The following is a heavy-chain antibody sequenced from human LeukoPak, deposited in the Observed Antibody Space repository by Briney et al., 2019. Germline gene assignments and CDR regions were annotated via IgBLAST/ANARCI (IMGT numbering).Heavy chain of an antibody. CDR2: TYYRSKWYN. D-gene: IGHD1-1*01. Sequence: SQTLSLTCAISGDSVSSNGATWNWIRQSPSRGLEWLGRTYYRSKWYNDYAVSMKSRITINPDTSKNQFSLQLNPVTPEDAAVYYCARARGTYNYHDYWGQGTLVTVSS. CDR3: ARARGTYNYHDY. CDR1: GDSVSSNGAT. V-gene: IGHV6-1*01. J-gene: IGHJ4*02.